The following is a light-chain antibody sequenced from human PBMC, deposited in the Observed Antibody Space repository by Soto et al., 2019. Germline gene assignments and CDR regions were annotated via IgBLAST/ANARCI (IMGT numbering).Light chain of an antibody. V-gene: IGLV1-44*01. J-gene: IGLJ3*02. CDR2: GND. CDR1: SSDIGSNS. CDR3: AIWSDSLKGWV. Sequence: QSVLTQPPSASRTPGQRVTIPCSGSSSDIGSNSVNWYQQLPGAAPRLLIYGNDHRPSGVPDRFSASKSGTSASLAISGLRSEDEAFYYCAIWSDSLKGWVFGGGTKLTVL.